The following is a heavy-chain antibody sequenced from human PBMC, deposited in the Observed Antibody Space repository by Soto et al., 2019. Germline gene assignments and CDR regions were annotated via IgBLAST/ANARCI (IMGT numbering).Heavy chain of an antibody. CDR2: IYYSGST. V-gene: IGHV4-31*02. CDR1: GGSISSGGYY. D-gene: IGHD2-2*02. J-gene: IGHJ5*02. Sequence: LCGGSISSGGYYWSWIRQHPGKGLEWIGYIYYSGSTYYNPSLKSRVTISVDTSKNQFSLKLSSVTAADTAVYYCAGTNAIATFLYPWGQGTLVTVSS. CDR3: AGTNAIATFLYP.